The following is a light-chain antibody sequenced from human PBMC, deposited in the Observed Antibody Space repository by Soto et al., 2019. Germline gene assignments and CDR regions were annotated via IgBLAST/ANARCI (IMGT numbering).Light chain of an antibody. Sequence: EIVLTQSPATLSLSPGERATLSCRASQSVSSYLAWYQHKPGQAPRLLMYDASTRATGVPARFSASGSGTDFTLPISSLEPEDFAVYYCQQRSNWRVTFGQGTKVEIK. CDR2: DAS. V-gene: IGKV3-11*01. CDR3: QQRSNWRVT. CDR1: QSVSSY. J-gene: IGKJ1*01.